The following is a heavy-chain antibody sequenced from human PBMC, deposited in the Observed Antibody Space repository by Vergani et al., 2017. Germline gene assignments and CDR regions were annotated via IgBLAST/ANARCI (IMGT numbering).Heavy chain of an antibody. V-gene: IGHV3-23*01. CDR3: AKHQRGYCSSTSCRDYMDV. CDR1: GFTFSSYA. D-gene: IGHD2-2*01. Sequence: EVQLLESGGGLVQPGGSLRLSCAASGFTFSSYAMSWVRQAPGKGLEWVSAISGSGGSTYYADSVKGRFTISRDNSKNTLYLQMNSLRAEDTAVYYCAKHQRGYCSSTSCRDYMDVWGKGTTVTVSS. CDR2: ISGSGGST. J-gene: IGHJ6*03.